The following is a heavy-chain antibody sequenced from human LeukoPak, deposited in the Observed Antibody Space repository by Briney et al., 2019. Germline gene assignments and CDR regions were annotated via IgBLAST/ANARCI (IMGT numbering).Heavy chain of an antibody. J-gene: IGHJ4*02. V-gene: IGHV5-51*01. CDR3: ARRSSTASRYFDF. D-gene: IGHD2/OR15-2a*01. Sequence: GESLKISCKGSGYNFTSYWIVWVRQMPGKGLEWMGIIYPGDSDTRYSPSFQGQVTISADKSISAAYLQWSSLTASDTAMYYCARRSSTASRYFDFWGQGTPVTVSS. CDR1: GYNFTSYW. CDR2: IYPGDSDT.